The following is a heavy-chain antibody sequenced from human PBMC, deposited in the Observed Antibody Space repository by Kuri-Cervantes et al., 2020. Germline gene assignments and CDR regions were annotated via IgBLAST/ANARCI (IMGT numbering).Heavy chain of an antibody. V-gene: IGHV3-30*18. J-gene: IGHJ6*02. CDR1: GFTLSSYG. D-gene: IGHD3-22*01. CDR3: AKERYYYDSSGYPNINYYYGMDV. CDR2: ISYDGSNK. Sequence: GGSLRLSCAASGFTLSSYGMHWVRQAPGKGLEWVAVISYDGSNKYYADSVKGRFTISRDNSKNTLYLQMNSLRAEDTAVYYCAKERYYYDSSGYPNINYYYGMDVWGQGTTVTVSS.